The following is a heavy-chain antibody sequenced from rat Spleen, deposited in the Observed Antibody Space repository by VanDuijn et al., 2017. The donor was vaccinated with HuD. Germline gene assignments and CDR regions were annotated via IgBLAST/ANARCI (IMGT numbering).Heavy chain of an antibody. J-gene: IGHJ3*01. D-gene: IGHD5-1*01. CDR3: TRSVSGSSGFVY. CDR2: IDSPGST. V-gene: IGHV3-3*01. Sequence: EVQLQESGPGLVKPSQSLSLTCSVTDHSVTSSYRWNWIRKFPGNKLEWMGFIDSPGSTTYNPSLKSRISITRDTSKNQSFLQVNSVTTEDTATYYCTRSVSGSSGFVYWGQGTLVTVSS. CDR1: DHSVTSSYR.